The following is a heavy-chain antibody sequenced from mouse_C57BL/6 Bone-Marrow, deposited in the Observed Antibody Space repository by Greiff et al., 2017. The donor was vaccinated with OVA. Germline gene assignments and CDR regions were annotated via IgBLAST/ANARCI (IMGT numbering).Heavy chain of an antibody. V-gene: IGHV1-26*01. J-gene: IGHJ2*01. D-gene: IGHD1-1*01. Sequence: VQLQQSGPELVKPGASVKISCKASGYTFTDYSMNWVKQSHGKSLEWIGDINPNNGGTSYNQKFKGKATLTVDKSSSTAYMDLRSLTSEDSAVYYCARYPSITTVVATPYFDYGGQGTTLTVSS. CDR2: INPNNGGT. CDR1: GYTFTDYS. CDR3: ARYPSITTVVATPYFDY.